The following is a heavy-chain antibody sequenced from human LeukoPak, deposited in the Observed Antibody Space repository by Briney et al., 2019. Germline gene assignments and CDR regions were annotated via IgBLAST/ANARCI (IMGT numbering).Heavy chain of an antibody. V-gene: IGHV3-23*01. CDR1: RFTFSSYA. D-gene: IGHD6-6*01. Sequence: GSLRLSCAASRFTFSSYAMSWVRQAPGKGLEWVSAISGSGGSTYYADSVKGRFTISRDNSKNTLYLQMNSLRAEDTAVYYCAKAIGHSSSSSPDYWGQGTLVTVSS. CDR2: ISGSGGST. CDR3: AKAIGHSSSSSPDY. J-gene: IGHJ4*02.